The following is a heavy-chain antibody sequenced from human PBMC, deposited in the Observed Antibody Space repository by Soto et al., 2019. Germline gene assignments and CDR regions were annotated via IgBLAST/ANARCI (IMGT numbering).Heavy chain of an antibody. D-gene: IGHD6-6*01. CDR2: IIPIFGTA. V-gene: IGHV1-69*13. CDR1: GGTFSSYA. CDR3: ARDGAARRRYNWFDP. Sequence: SVKVSCKASGGTFSSYAISWVRQAPGQGLEWMGGIIPIFGTANYAQKFQGRVTITADESTSTAYMELSSLRSEDTAVYYCARDGAARRRYNWFDPWGQGTLVTVSS. J-gene: IGHJ5*02.